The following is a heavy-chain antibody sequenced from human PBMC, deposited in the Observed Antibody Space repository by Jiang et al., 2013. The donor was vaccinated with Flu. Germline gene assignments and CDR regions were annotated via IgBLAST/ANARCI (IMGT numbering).Heavy chain of an antibody. CDR2: IYYSGST. CDR1: GGSISSHY. V-gene: IGHV4-59*11. Sequence: GLVKPSETLSLTCTVSGGSISSHYWSWIRQPPGKGLEWIGYIYYSGSTNYNPSLKSRVTISVDTSKNQFSLKLSSVTAADTAVYYCAQGSGSYSRLDYWGQGTLVTVSS. CDR3: AQGSGSYSRLDY. D-gene: IGHD3-10*01. J-gene: IGHJ4*02.